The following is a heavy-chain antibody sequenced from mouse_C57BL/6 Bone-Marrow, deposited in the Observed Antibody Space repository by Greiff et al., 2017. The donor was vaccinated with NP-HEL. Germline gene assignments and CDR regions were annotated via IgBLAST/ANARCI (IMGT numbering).Heavy chain of an antibody. J-gene: IGHJ3*01. Sequence: EVQLQESGPGLVKPSQSLSLTCSVTGYSITSGYYWNWIRQFPGNKLEWMGYISYDGSNNYNPSLKNRISITRDTSKNQFFLKLNSVTTEDTATYYCARGARSVLAYWGQGTLVTVSA. CDR1: GYSITSGYY. V-gene: IGHV3-6*01. CDR2: ISYDGSN. CDR3: ARGARSVLAY.